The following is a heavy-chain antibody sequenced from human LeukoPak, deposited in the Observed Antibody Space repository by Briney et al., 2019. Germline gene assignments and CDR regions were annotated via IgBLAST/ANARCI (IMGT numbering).Heavy chain of an antibody. V-gene: IGHV3-64D*06. CDR2: ISSNGGST. Sequence: GGALRLSCSASGFTFSSYAMHWVRQAPGKGLEYVSAISSNGGSTYYADSVKGRFTISRDNSKNTLYLQMSSLRAEDTAVYSCVKDRDYYGSGSHYFDYWGQGTLVTVSS. CDR1: GFTFSSYA. CDR3: VKDRDYYGSGSHYFDY. D-gene: IGHD3-10*01. J-gene: IGHJ4*02.